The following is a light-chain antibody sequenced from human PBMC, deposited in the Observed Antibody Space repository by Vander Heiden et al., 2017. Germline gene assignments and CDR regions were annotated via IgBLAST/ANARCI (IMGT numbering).Light chain of an antibody. CDR2: WAS. CDR1: QSVLNSPNNKNC. J-gene: IGKJ4*01. CDR3: QQYYSSPLT. Sequence: DIVMTQSPRTLAVSLGERATIKCKSSQSVLNSPNNKNCLTWYQQKPGQPPKLLIYWASTRKSGVPDRFSGSGAGTDFTLTISSLQAEDVAVYYCQQYYSSPLTFGGGTKVEIK. V-gene: IGKV4-1*01.